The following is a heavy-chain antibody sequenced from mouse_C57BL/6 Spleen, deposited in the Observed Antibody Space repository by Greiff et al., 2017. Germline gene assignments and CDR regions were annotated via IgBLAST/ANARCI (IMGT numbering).Heavy chain of an antibody. Sequence: VQLQQPGAELVRPGSSVKLSCKASGYTFTSYWMDWVKQRPGQGLEWIGNIYPSDSETHYNQKFKDKATLTVDKSSSTAYMQLSSLTSEDSAVYYCAGGIYDGNYWGQGTTLTVSS. V-gene: IGHV1-61*01. CDR2: IYPSDSET. D-gene: IGHD2-3*01. CDR1: GYTFTSYW. CDR3: AGGIYDGNY. J-gene: IGHJ2*01.